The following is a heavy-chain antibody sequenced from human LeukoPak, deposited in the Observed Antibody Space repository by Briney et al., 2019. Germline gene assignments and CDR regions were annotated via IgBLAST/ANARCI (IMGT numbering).Heavy chain of an antibody. CDR1: GFTFTSSA. Sequence: GASVKVSCKASGFTFTSSAMQWVRQARGQRLEWIGWIVVGSGNTNYAQKFQERVTITRDMSTSTAYMELSSLRSEDTAVYYCAAGETTVTTDENWFDPWGQGTLVTVSS. CDR2: IVVGSGNT. CDR3: AAGETTVTTDENWFDP. J-gene: IGHJ5*02. D-gene: IGHD4-11*01. V-gene: IGHV1-58*02.